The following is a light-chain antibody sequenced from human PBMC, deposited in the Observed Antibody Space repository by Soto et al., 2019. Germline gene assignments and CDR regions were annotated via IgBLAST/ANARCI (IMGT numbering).Light chain of an antibody. V-gene: IGLV1-44*01. CDR1: SANMGSYT. J-gene: IGLJ2*01. CDR3: AAWVDSLSSRV. Sequence: QSVLTQPPSASGTPGQRVTISCSGSSANMGSYTVNWYQQLPGTAPKLLIYKNNQRPSGVPDRFSGSKSGTSASLAISGLQSEDEADYYCAAWVDSLSSRVFGGGTKVTVL. CDR2: KNN.